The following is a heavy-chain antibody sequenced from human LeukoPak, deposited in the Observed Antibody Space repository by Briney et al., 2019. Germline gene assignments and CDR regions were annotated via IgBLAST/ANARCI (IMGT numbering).Heavy chain of an antibody. V-gene: IGHV1-2*06. CDR1: GYTFTGYY. CDR2: INPNSGGT. Sequence: GASVKVSCKASGYTFTGYYMHWVRQAPGQGLEWMGRINPNSGGTNYAQKFQGRVTMTRDTSISTAYMELSRLRSDDTAVYYCALQRPYGCFSSGWYGSGCDGMDVWGQGTTVTVSS. J-gene: IGHJ6*02. D-gene: IGHD6-19*01. CDR3: ALQRPYGCFSSGWYGSGCDGMDV.